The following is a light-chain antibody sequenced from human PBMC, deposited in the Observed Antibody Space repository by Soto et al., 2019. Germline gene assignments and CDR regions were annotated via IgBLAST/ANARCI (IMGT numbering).Light chain of an antibody. CDR3: QQYDGNPLT. Sequence: DIQMTQSPSSLSASVGDRITITCRASQGIGNWLAWYQQKPGKAPKSLIYAASNLQSGVPSRFSGTGSGTDFTLTISSLQPEDFATYYCQQYDGNPLTFGGGTKVEMK. CDR2: AAS. CDR1: QGIGNW. V-gene: IGKV1D-16*01. J-gene: IGKJ4*01.